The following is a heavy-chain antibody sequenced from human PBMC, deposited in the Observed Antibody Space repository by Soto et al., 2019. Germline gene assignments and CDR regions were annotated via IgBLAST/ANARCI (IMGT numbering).Heavy chain of an antibody. J-gene: IGHJ4*02. CDR1: GFTFSSYW. CDR3: ARPYYYGSGIPDD. D-gene: IGHD3-10*01. V-gene: IGHV3-7*01. Sequence: GGSLRLSCAASGFTFSSYWMSWVRQAPGKGLEWVANIKQDGSEKYYVDSVKGRFTISRDNAKNSLYLQMNSLRAEDTAVYYCARPYYYGSGIPDDWGQGTLVTVSS. CDR2: IKQDGSEK.